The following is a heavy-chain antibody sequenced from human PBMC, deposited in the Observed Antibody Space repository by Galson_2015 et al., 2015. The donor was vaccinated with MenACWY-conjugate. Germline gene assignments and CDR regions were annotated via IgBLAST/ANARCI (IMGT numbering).Heavy chain of an antibody. V-gene: IGHV3-74*01. CDR1: GISISNYW. CDR3: ARDQKLGMFAYYYLDV. Sequence: SLRLSCAASGISISNYWMHWVRQAPGKGLVWISRINSDGSSRSYADSVKGRFTISRDNAKNTLYLQMSSLRAEDTAVYYCARDQKLGMFAYYYLDVWGKETTVTVSS. CDR2: INSDGSSR. D-gene: IGHD3-10*02. J-gene: IGHJ6*03.